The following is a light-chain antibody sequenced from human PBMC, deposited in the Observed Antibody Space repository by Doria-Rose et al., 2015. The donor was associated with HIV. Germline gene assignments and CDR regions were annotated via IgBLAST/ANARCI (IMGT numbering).Light chain of an antibody. CDR1: QSVSTD. V-gene: IGKV3-15*01. J-gene: IGKJ5*01. Sequence: EIVLTQSPETLSVSPGESATLSCRAGQSVSTDLAWYQHKPGQAPRLLIWGASTRATGIPARFSGSASGTEFTLTISSLQSEDFAIYFCHQYNNWPTFGQGTRLDIK. CDR3: HQYNNWPT. CDR2: GAS.